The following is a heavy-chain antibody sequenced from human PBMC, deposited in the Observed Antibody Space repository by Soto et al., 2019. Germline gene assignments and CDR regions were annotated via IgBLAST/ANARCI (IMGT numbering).Heavy chain of an antibody. CDR2: ITPMFGVA. CDR3: ARDGEKTYVFYF. Sequence: QVHLVQSGAEVKEPGSSVRVYCKASGCSFHKFAFNWVRQAPGQGLQRMGDITPMFGVAEYAQRLQDRLTISADDSTETIYMELRCRRSEDTAMYYCARDGEKTYVFYFWGPWTMVTVSS. D-gene: IGHD3-10*01. J-gene: IGHJ3*01. CDR1: GCSFHKFA. V-gene: IGHV1-69*12.